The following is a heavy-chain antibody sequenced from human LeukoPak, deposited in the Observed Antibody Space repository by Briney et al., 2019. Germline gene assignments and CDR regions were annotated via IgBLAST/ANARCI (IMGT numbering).Heavy chain of an antibody. CDR1: GYTFTSFY. J-gene: IGHJ5*02. CDR3: AVLRFLEWFS. CDR2: IIPIFGTA. Sequence: PAASVKVSCKASGYTFTSFYIHWVRQAPGQGLEWMGGIIPIFGTANYAQKFQGRVTITADESTSTAYMELSSLRSEDTAVYYCAVLRFLEWFSWGQGTLVTVSS. D-gene: IGHD3-3*01. V-gene: IGHV1-69*13.